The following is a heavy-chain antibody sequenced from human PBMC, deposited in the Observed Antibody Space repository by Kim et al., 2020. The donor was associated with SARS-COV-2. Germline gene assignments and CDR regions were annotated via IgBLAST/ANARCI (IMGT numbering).Heavy chain of an antibody. V-gene: IGHV3-15*01. CDR3: TTVAGYYDFWSGYYRRPTELYYYYGMDV. CDR2: IKSKTDGGTT. D-gene: IGHD3-3*01. J-gene: IGHJ6*02. CDR1: GFTFSNAW. Sequence: GGSLRLSCAASGFTFSNAWMSWVRQAPGKGLEWVGRIKSKTDGGTTDYAAPVKGRFTISRDDSKNTLYLQMNSLKTEDTAVYYCTTVAGYYDFWSGYYRRPTELYYYYGMDVWGQGTTVTVSS.